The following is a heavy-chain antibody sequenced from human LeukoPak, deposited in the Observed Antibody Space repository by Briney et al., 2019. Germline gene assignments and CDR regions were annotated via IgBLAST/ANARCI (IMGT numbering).Heavy chain of an antibody. CDR2: INQEGSEK. CDR3: ARVRFLEWSDY. CDR1: GFSLRSFW. J-gene: IGHJ4*02. D-gene: IGHD3-3*01. V-gene: IGHV3-7*01. Sequence: GGSLRLSCEPSGFSLRSFWMTWVRQAPGKGPEWVANINQEGSEKYYGDSVKGRFTISRDNAKNTLYLEMNSLSAEDTAVYYCARVRFLEWSDYWGQGTLVTVSS.